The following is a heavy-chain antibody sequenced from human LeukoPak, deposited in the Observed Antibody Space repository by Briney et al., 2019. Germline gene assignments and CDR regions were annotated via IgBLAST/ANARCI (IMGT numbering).Heavy chain of an antibody. CDR1: GYTFTTHG. J-gene: IGHJ5*02. CDR3: ARHNWFDP. Sequence: ASVKVSCKASGYTFTTHGIAWVRQAPGQGLEWMGWISTYNGNTNYAPKLQGRVNMTTETSTSTAYMELRSLRSDDTAVYYCARHNWFDPWGQGTLVTVSS. V-gene: IGHV1-18*01. CDR2: ISTYNGNT.